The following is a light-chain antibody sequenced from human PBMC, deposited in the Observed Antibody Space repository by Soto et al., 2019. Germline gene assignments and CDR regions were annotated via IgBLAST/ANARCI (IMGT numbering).Light chain of an antibody. V-gene: IGKV3-20*01. CDR2: GAS. Sequence: EIVLTQSPGTLSLSPGERVTFSCRASQSVSRYLAWYQQKPGQSPRLLISGASSRATGIPDRFSGSGYGTDFTLTISGLEPEDFAVYYCQQYDSSPGYTFGQGTKLEIK. CDR1: QSVSRY. CDR3: QQYDSSPGYT. J-gene: IGKJ2*01.